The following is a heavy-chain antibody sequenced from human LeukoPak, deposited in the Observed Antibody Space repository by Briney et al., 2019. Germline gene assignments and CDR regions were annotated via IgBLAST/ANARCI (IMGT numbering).Heavy chain of an antibody. CDR2: IYYSGST. V-gene: IGHV4-39*01. D-gene: IGHD6-13*01. Sequence: PSETLSLTCTVSGGSISSSSYYWGWIRQPPGKGLEWIGSIYYSGSTYYNPSLKSRVTISVDTSKNQFSLKLSSVTAADTAVYYCARLSIAAAGARPSLIDYWGQGTLVTVSS. CDR3: ARLSIAAAGARPSLIDY. CDR1: GGSISSSSYY. J-gene: IGHJ4*02.